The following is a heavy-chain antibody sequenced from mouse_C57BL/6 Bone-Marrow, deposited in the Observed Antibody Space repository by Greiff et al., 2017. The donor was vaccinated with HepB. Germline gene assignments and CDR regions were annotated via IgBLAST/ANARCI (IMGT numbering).Heavy chain of an antibody. J-gene: IGHJ1*03. CDR3: ARHSYYGSSYVPHWYFDV. D-gene: IGHD1-1*01. Sequence: DVHLVESGGGLVQPGGSLKLSCAASGFTFSDYGMAWVRQAPRKGPEWVAFISNLAYSIYYADTVTGRFTISRENAKNTLYLEMSSLRSEDTAMYYCARHSYYGSSYVPHWYFDVWGTGTTVTVSS. CDR1: GFTFSDYG. CDR2: ISNLAYSI. V-gene: IGHV5-15*01.